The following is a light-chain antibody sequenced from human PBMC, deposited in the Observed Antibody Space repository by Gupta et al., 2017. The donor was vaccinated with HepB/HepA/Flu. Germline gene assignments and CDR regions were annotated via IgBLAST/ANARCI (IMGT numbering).Light chain of an antibody. CDR1: RSLMFSNGFHY. CDR2: LVS. J-gene: IGKJ3*01. Sequence: DIVMTQSPLSLSVTPGEPASISCRSSRSLMFSNGFHYLDWYLQKPGQSPQLLIYLVSNRASGVPDRFSGTGSGTXFTLKIXRVEAEDVGVYYCMQALEFPLTFGXGTRVEI. V-gene: IGKV2-28*01. CDR3: MQALEFPLT.